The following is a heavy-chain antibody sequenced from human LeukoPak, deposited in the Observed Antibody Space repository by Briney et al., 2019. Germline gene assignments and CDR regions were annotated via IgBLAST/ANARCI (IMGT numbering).Heavy chain of an antibody. J-gene: IGHJ5*02. CDR2: TYYNGNT. CDR3: ARVGWGNAAAHPNWLDP. Sequence: SETLSLTCTVSGGSISATTYYWGWIRQPPGTGLEWIANTYYNGNTAYNPSLKSRATISIDTSKNQFSLRLNSVTAADTAVYYCARVGWGNAAAHPNWLDPWGQGILVTVSS. D-gene: IGHD3-10*01. CDR1: GGSISATTYY. V-gene: IGHV4-39*07.